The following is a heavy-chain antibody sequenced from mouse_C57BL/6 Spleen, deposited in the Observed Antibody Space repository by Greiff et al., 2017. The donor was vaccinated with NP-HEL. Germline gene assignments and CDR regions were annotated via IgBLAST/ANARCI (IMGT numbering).Heavy chain of an antibody. D-gene: IGHD3-2*02. Sequence: VQLQQPGAELVKPGASVKMSCKASGYTFTSYWITWVKQRPGQGLEWIGDIYPGSGSTNYNEKLKSKATLTVDTSSSTAYMQLSSLTSENSAVYYYARSLDSSCYDYFDYWGQGTTLTVSS. V-gene: IGHV1-55*01. CDR3: ARSLDSSCYDYFDY. CDR1: GYTFTSYW. CDR2: IYPGSGST. J-gene: IGHJ2*01.